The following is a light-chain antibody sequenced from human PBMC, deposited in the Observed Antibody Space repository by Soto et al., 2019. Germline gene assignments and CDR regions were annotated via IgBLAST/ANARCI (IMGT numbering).Light chain of an antibody. CDR3: AAWDDSLSGHGV. CDR2: KDD. Sequence: QSVLTQSPSASGTPGQRVAISCSGTSSNIGRNYVYWYQQVPGAAPKLLIYKDDQRPSGVPDRFSGSKFGTSASLAVSGLRSEDEADYYCAAWDDSLSGHGVFGGGTQLTVL. J-gene: IGLJ7*01. V-gene: IGLV1-47*01. CDR1: SSNIGRNY.